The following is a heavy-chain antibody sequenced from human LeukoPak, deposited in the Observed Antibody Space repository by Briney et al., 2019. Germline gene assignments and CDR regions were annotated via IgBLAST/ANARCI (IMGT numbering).Heavy chain of an antibody. D-gene: IGHD3-22*01. CDR2: VNPNSGNT. CDR3: ARRSDGYDSSAYYH. V-gene: IGHV1-8*01. Sequence: ASVKVSCKTSGYTFTSCDLNWVREAPGQGLEWMGWVNPNSGNTGYAQKFQGRVTMTMDPSISTAYMELSSLRSEDTAVYYCARRSDGYDSSAYYHWGQGTLVTVSS. J-gene: IGHJ4*02. CDR1: GYTFTSCD.